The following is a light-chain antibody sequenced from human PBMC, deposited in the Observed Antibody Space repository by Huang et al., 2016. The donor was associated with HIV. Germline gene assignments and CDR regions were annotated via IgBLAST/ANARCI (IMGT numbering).Light chain of an antibody. CDR3: QQYNNWLLS. Sequence: IVMTQSPATLSVSPGERVTVSCRANRSVSSNLAWYQQRPGQAPRLLIYGSSTRAPVIPALFSGSGSGTDFSLTISSLQSEDFALYYCQQYNNWLLSFGGGTRVDI. J-gene: IGKJ4*01. CDR2: GSS. V-gene: IGKV3-15*01. CDR1: RSVSSN.